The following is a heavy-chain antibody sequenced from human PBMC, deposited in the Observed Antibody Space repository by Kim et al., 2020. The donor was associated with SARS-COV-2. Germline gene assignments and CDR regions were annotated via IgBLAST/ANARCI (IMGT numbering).Heavy chain of an antibody. D-gene: IGHD6-13*01. Sequence: SETLSLTCTVSGGSISSSSYYWDWIRQPPGKGLEWIGNIYYSGSTYYNPSLKSRVTISVDTSKNQFSLKLSSVTAADTAVYYCARFSSSDDWYFDLWGRGTLVTVSS. CDR3: ARFSSSDDWYFDL. CDR1: GGSISSSSYY. V-gene: IGHV4-39*01. CDR2: IYYSGST. J-gene: IGHJ2*01.